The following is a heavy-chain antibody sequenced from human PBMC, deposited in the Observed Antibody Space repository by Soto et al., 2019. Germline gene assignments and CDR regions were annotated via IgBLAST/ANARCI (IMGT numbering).Heavy chain of an antibody. D-gene: IGHD3-3*01. V-gene: IGHV4-4*07. CDR2: IYSSGST. Sequence: PSESLALACTVSGGSRSGYDWTWIGQSAGVGLEWIGRIYSSGSTNYDPSLKSRVTISLDTSMNHFSLRLSSVTAAVTAVYYCARGQRFSGCFAPWGQGTLVTVSS. J-gene: IGHJ5*02. CDR1: GGSRSGYD. CDR3: ARGQRFSGCFAP.